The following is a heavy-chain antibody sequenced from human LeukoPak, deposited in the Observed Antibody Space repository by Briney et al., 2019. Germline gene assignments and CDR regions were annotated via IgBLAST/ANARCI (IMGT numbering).Heavy chain of an antibody. D-gene: IGHD1/OR15-1a*01. CDR2: MRPSSGNT. J-gene: IGHJ3*02. V-gene: IGHV1-8*01. CDR3: VRNKDGFTI. CDR1: GYTFTSSD. Sequence: ASVKVSCKASGYTFTSSDIGWVRQATAQGLEWMGWMRPSSGNTGYGQTFQGRVTMTRDTSISTAYMELSSLRSEDTAMYYCVRNKDGFTIWGQGTMVTVFS.